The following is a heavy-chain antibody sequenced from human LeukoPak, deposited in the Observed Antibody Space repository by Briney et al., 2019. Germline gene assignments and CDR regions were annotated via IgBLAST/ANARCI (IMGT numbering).Heavy chain of an antibody. J-gene: IGHJ4*02. CDR2: IYDSGST. V-gene: IGHV4-59*08. Sequence: PSETLSLTCTVSGGSINNYWWAWIRQPPGKGLEWIGYIYDSGSTNYNPSLKSRVTISVDTSKNQFSLKLSSVTAADTAVYYCAFGNSGSYTFDYWGQGTLVTVSS. CDR1: GGSINNYW. D-gene: IGHD1-26*01. CDR3: AFGNSGSYTFDY.